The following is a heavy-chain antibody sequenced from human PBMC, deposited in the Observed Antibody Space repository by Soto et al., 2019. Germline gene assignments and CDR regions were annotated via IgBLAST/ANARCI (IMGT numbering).Heavy chain of an antibody. CDR3: AREGRGKKAGYNGLVSLGY. J-gene: IGHJ4*02. CDR2: IIPIFNST. Sequence: ASVKVSCKVSGSRFSNYVISWVRQAPGHGLEWLGRIIPIFNSTKYAQSFQGRVTITADKSTSTASPELSSLRSDDTAVYYCAREGRGKKAGYNGLVSLGYWGQGTLVTVSS. CDR1: GSRFSNYV. V-gene: IGHV1-69*06. D-gene: IGHD2-2*02.